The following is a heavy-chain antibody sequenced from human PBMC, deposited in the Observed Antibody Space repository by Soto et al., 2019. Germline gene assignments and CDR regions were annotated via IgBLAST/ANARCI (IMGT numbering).Heavy chain of an antibody. J-gene: IGHJ4*01. CDR2: IYYSGST. CDR1: GGSISSYY. CDR3: AREVVSRAYSSSWYYFDS. D-gene: IGHD6-13*01. Sequence: SETLSLTCTVSGGSISSYYWSWIRQPPGKGLEWIGYIYYSGSTNYNPSLKSRVTISVDTSKNQFSLKPSSVTAADTAVYYCAREVVSRAYSSSWYYFDSWGQ. V-gene: IGHV4-59*12.